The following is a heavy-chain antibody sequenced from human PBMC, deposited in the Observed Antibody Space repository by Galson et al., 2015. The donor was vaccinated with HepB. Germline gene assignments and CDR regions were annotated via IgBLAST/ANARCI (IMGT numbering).Heavy chain of an antibody. CDR1: GLTFSSYW. J-gene: IGHJ5*01. CDR2: INSDGSTT. Sequence: SLRLSCAASGLTFSSYWMHWVRQVPGKGLVWVSRINSDGSTTSYADSVKGRFTISRDNAKNTLYLQMNSLRAEDTAVYYCAQSYSYNWFDSWGQGALVTVSS. CDR3: AQSYSYNWFDS. D-gene: IGHD4-11*01. V-gene: IGHV3-74*01.